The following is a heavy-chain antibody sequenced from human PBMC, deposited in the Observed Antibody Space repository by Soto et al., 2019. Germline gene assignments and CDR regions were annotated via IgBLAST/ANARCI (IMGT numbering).Heavy chain of an antibody. V-gene: IGHV1-3*01. CDR3: ARDLGGWPDY. Sequence: ASVKVSWNASGFALTSYAVHRVRQAPGQRLEWMGWINAGNGNTKYSQKFQGRVTITRDTSASTAYMELSSLRSEDTAVYYCARDLGGWPDYWGQGTLVTVSS. D-gene: IGHD2-15*01. J-gene: IGHJ4*02. CDR1: GFALTSYA. CDR2: INAGNGNT.